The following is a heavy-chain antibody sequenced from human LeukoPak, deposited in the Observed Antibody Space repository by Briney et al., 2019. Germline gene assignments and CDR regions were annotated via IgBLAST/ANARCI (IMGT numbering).Heavy chain of an antibody. J-gene: IGHJ5*02. Sequence: SETLSLTCAVSGYSIGSGYYWGWIRPPPGKGLEWIGIIYHSGSTYYNPSLKSRVTISVDTSKNQFSLKLSSVTAADTAVYYCARLKFLEWLLSSFDPWGQGTLVTVSS. CDR1: GYSIGSGYY. CDR2: IYHSGST. D-gene: IGHD3-3*01. V-gene: IGHV4-38-2*01. CDR3: ARLKFLEWLLSSFDP.